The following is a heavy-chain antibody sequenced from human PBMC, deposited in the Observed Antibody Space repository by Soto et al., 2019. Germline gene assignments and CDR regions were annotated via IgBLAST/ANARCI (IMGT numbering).Heavy chain of an antibody. CDR1: GFTFSTYA. CDR2: ISNDGATT. CDR3: AAGVSNSRKFDY. Sequence: HPGGSLRLSCVSSGFTFSTYAMSWVRQGRGKGLEWVSIISNDGATTYYADSVKGRFTISRDNSKNTVYLQMNSLRAEDTAGYYCAAGVSNSRKFDYWGQGTLVTVSS. V-gene: IGHV3-23*01. D-gene: IGHD3-10*01. J-gene: IGHJ4*02.